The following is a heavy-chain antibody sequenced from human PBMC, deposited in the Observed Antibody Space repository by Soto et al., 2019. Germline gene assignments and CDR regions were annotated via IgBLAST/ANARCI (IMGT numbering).Heavy chain of an antibody. D-gene: IGHD2-8*02. V-gene: IGHV3-53*02. Sequence: EVELVETGGGLIQPGGSLSLSCAASGFTVSSNSMSWVRQAPGKGLEWVSLIYTDGGTYYGDSVKGRFTISRDTSKNTLSLQMASLRADDTAVYSWARENSMLVAPFHDCVQGTLVTSSS. CDR3: ARENSMLVAPFHD. CDR2: IYTDGGT. CDR1: GFTVSSNS. J-gene: IGHJ4*02.